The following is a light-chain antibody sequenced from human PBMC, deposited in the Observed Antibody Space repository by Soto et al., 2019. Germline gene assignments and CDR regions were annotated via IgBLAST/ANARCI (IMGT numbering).Light chain of an antibody. CDR1: SSNIGDNF. Sequence: QSVLTQPHSMSAAPGQKVPISCSGSSSNIGDNFVSWYQHLPGTAPKLLIFDNSQRPSEIPDRFFGSKSGTIATLAITGPQTGDEAVYYCATWDSKLSAVVFGGGTKLTVL. CDR3: ATWDSKLSAVV. CDR2: DNS. V-gene: IGLV1-51*01. J-gene: IGLJ2*01.